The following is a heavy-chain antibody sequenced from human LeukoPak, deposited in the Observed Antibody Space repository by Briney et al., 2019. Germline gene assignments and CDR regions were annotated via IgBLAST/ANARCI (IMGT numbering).Heavy chain of an antibody. CDR1: GDSISSSNYY. V-gene: IGHV4-39*01. D-gene: IGHD5-12*01. CDR2: IYYGGNT. J-gene: IGHJ4*02. Sequence: SETLSLTCIVSGDSISSSNYYWGWIRQPPGKGLEWIASIYYGGNTYYNPSLKSRVTISLDTSKNQFSLNLSSVTAADTAVYYCARYGLLRGYDYWGQGTLVTVSS. CDR3: ARYGLLRGYDY.